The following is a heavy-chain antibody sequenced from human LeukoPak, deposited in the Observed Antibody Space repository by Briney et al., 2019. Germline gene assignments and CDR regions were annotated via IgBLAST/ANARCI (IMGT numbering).Heavy chain of an antibody. CDR3: ARPHNYGDYEYYFDY. CDR1: GGSISSSSYY. J-gene: IGHJ4*02. V-gene: IGHV4-39*01. CDR2: IYYSGST. Sequence: SETLSLTCTVSGGSISSSSYYWGWIRQPPGKGLEWIGSIYYSGSTYYDPSLKSRVTISVDTSKNQFSLKLSSVTAADTAVYYCARPHNYGDYEYYFDYWGQGTLVTVSS. D-gene: IGHD4-17*01.